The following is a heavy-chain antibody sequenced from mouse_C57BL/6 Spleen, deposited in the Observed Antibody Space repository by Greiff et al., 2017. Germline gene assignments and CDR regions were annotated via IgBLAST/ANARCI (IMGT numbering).Heavy chain of an antibody. J-gene: IGHJ4*01. CDR3: ARREIDCHYAMDY. CDR1: GYTFTSYW. V-gene: IGHV1-72*01. D-gene: IGHD2-4*01. CDR2: IDPNSGGT. Sequence: QVQLKQPGAELVKPGASVKLSCKASGYTFTSYWMHWVKQRPGRGLEWIGRIDPNSGGTKYNEKFKSKATLTVDKPSSTAYMQLSSLTSEDSAVYYCARREIDCHYAMDYWGQGTSVTVSS.